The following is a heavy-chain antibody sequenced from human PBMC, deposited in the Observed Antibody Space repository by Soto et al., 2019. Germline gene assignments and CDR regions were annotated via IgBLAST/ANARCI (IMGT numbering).Heavy chain of an antibody. V-gene: IGHV4-59*01. CDR2: ISFSGAT. J-gene: IGHJ4*02. Sequence: XETLSLSCTVSGVSITSYFWSWIRQTPGKGLDWIGSISFSGATYSNPSLKGRAALSLDTSENHLSLTLNSVTSADTAVYFCARDRRDGYKRYFEVWGQGNQVTVSS. CDR1: GVSITSYF. CDR3: ARDRRDGYKRYFEV. D-gene: IGHD3-9*01.